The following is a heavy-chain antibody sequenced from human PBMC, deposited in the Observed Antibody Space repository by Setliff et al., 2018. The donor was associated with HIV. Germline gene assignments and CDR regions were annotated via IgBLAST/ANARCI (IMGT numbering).Heavy chain of an antibody. D-gene: IGHD3-10*01. Sequence: GASVKVSCKASGYSFINYGINWVRQAPGQGLEWMGWISTYSDETSSSQNLQGRLTMTTDTSTGTAYMELRSLRSDDTAVYYCARDYYGSGSYFILDYWGPGTLVTVSS. CDR3: ARDYYGSGSYFILDY. CDR2: ISTYSDET. CDR1: GYSFINYG. V-gene: IGHV1-18*01. J-gene: IGHJ4*02.